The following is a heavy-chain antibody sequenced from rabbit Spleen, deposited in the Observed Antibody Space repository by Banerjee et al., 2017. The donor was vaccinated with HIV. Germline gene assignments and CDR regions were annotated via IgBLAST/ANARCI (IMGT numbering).Heavy chain of an antibody. J-gene: IGHJ3*01. CDR3: ARDTGTSFSSYGMDL. Sequence: EESGGGLVKPGGTLTLTCKVSGIDFSSWYYMCWVRQAPGKGLQWIACIAGSSSGFTYSATWAKGRFTCSKTSSTTVTLQMTSLTVADTATYFCARDTGTSFSSYGMDLWGQGTLVTVS. V-gene: IGHV1S40*01. CDR1: GIDFSSWYY. D-gene: IGHD7-1*01. CDR2: IAGSSSGFT.